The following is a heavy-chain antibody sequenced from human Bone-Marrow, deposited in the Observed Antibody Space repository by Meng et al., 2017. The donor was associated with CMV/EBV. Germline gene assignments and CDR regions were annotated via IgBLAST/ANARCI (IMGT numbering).Heavy chain of an antibody. CDR3: ARSRKSGYSYVWDY. CDR2: IYYSGST. CDR1: RGSLRSSSYY. V-gene: IGHV4-39*07. D-gene: IGHD5-18*01. Sequence: PGLLWLSWPRSLPLMFSRGSLRSSSYYWGWIRPPPGKGLVWFGSIYYSGSTYYNPSLKSRVTISVDTSKNQFSLKLSSVTAADTAVYYCARSRKSGYSYVWDYWGQGTLVTVSS. J-gene: IGHJ4*02.